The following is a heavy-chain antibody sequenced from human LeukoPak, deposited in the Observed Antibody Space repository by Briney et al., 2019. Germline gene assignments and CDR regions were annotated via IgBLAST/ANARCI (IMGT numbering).Heavy chain of an antibody. CDR2: IYQDGSEK. CDR1: GFTFSSYW. CDR3: AREKQWLVERWFDP. Sequence: GGSLTLSCAASGFTFSSYWMSWVRQAPGKGLEWVANIYQDGSEKFYVDSVKGRFTIFRDDAKNTLYLQMNSLRAEDTAVYYCAREKQWLVERWFDPWGQGTLVTVFS. V-gene: IGHV3-7*03. J-gene: IGHJ5*02. D-gene: IGHD6-19*01.